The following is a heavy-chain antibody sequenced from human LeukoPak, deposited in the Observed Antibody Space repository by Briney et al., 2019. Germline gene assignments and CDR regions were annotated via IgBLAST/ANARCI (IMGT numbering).Heavy chain of an antibody. Sequence: GGSLRLSCAASGLTFSSHGMNWVRQAPGKGLAWISYITTSGATYYADSVKGRFTISRDNAKSSLYLVMNSLRAEDTAVYYCTRWRGTLQSLDYWGQGTLVTVSS. J-gene: IGHJ4*02. CDR3: TRWRGTLQSLDY. V-gene: IGHV3-48*01. D-gene: IGHD3-16*01. CDR1: GLTFSSHG. CDR2: ITTSGAT.